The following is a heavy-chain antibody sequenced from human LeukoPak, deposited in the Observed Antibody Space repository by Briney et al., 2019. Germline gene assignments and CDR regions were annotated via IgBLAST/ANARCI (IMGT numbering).Heavy chain of an antibody. J-gene: IGHJ4*02. CDR2: LSPEGSDK. CDR3: ARGDYGEDY. V-gene: IGHV3-7*01. Sequence: PGGSLRLSCAASGFSFRTYWMTWVRQAPGKGLEWVANLSPEGSDKFYVDSVKGRFTIFRDNAKNSLYLQMNSLRDEDTAVYYCARGDYGEDYWGQGTLVTVSS. CDR1: GFSFRTYW. D-gene: IGHD4-17*01.